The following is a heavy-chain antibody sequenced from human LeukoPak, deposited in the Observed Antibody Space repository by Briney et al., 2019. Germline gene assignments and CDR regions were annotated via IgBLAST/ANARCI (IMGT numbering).Heavy chain of an antibody. CDR3: ARVGIGDSSGYYRQSGYYFDY. Sequence: PSETLSLTCTVSGGSISSSSYYWGWIRQPPGKGLEWIGSIYYSGSTYYNPSLKSRVTISLDTSKNQFSLKLSSVTAADTAVYYCARVGIGDSSGYYRQSGYYFDYWGQGTLVTVSS. CDR1: GGSISSSSYY. V-gene: IGHV4-39*07. CDR2: IYYSGST. J-gene: IGHJ4*02. D-gene: IGHD3-22*01.